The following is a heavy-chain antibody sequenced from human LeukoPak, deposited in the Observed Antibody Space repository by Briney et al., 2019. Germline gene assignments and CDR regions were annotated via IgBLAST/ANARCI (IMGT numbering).Heavy chain of an antibody. CDR2: INGDGSNS. Sequence: GGSLRLSCVASGFTFTTYWMHWVRKAPGKGLVWFSRINGDGSNSNYADSVKGRFTISRDKARNTLYLQMSGLRAEDTALYYCARTSPTSHFDFWGQGTLVTVSS. CDR3: ARTSPTSHFDF. CDR1: GFTFTTYW. D-gene: IGHD3-16*01. J-gene: IGHJ4*02. V-gene: IGHV3-74*01.